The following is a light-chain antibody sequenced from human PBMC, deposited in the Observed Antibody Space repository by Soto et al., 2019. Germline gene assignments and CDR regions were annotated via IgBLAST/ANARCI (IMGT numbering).Light chain of an antibody. J-gene: IGKJ5*01. Sequence: DIQLTQSPSFLSASEGDRFTITCLGSQGISSYLSWYQQKPGKTPKLLMYAASTLQRGVPSRCSGSGSGTEFTLAISSLQPEDFATYYCQQFNDYPITFGQGTRLDIK. CDR3: QQFNDYPIT. CDR1: QGISSY. V-gene: IGKV1-9*01. CDR2: AAS.